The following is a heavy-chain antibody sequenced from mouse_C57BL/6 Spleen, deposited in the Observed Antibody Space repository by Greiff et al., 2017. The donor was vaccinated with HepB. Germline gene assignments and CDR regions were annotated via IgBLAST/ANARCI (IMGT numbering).Heavy chain of an antibody. J-gene: IGHJ2*01. Sequence: VQLQQSGAELVRPGASVKLSCTASGFNIKDYYMHWVKQRPEQGLEWIGRIDPEDGDTEYAPKFQGKATMTADTSSNTAYLQLSSLTSEDTAVYYCTVITTVVATDYWGQGTTLTVSS. CDR3: TVITTVVATDY. CDR1: GFNIKDYY. D-gene: IGHD1-1*01. V-gene: IGHV14-1*01. CDR2: IDPEDGDT.